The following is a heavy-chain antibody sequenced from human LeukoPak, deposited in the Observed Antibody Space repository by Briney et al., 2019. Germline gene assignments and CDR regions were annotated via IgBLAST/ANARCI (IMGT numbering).Heavy chain of an antibody. V-gene: IGHV4-31*03. CDR2: IYYSGST. Sequence: SETLSLTCTVSGGSISSGGYYWSWIRQHPGKGLEWIGYIYYSGSTYYNPSLKSRVTISVDTSKNQFSLKLSSVTAADTAVYYCARVAVAGRVFDYWGQGTLVTVSS. CDR1: GGSISSGGYY. D-gene: IGHD6-19*01. CDR3: ARVAVAGRVFDY. J-gene: IGHJ4*02.